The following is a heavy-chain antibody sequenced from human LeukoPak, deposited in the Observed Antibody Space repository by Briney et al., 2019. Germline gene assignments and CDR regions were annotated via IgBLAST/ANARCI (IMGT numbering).Heavy chain of an antibody. V-gene: IGHV3-23*01. D-gene: IGHD3-9*01. CDR2: ISGSGGST. CDR1: GFTFSSYA. J-gene: IGHJ6*02. Sequence: GGSLRLSCAASGFTFSSYAMSWVRQAPGKGLEWVSAISGSGGSTYYADSVKGQFTISRDNSKNTLYLQMNSLRAEDTAVYYCAKGNSLRYFDLTGYYYGMDVWGQGTTVTVSS. CDR3: AKGNSLRYFDLTGYYYGMDV.